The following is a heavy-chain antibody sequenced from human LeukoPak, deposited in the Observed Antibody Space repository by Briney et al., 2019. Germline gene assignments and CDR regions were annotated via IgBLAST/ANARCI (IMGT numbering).Heavy chain of an antibody. Sequence: PSETLSLTCAVSGGSISSGGYYWSWIRQPPGKGLEWIGYIYYSGSTNYNPSLKSRVTISVDTSKNQFSLKLSSVTAADTAVYYCARWGAHFDYWGQGTLVTVSS. J-gene: IGHJ4*02. CDR3: ARWGAHFDY. CDR1: GGSISSGGYY. CDR2: IYYSGST. V-gene: IGHV4-61*08. D-gene: IGHD1-26*01.